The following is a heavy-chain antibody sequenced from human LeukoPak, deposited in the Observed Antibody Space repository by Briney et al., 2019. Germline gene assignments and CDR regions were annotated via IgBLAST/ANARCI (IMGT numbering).Heavy chain of an antibody. Sequence: PGRSLRLSCAASGFTFDDYAMHWVRQAPGKGLEWVSGISWNSGSIGYVDSVKGRFTISRDNAKNSLYLQMNSLRAEDTAVYYCARDHEGPDRFFDYWGQGTLVIVSS. D-gene: IGHD3-16*01. CDR2: ISWNSGSI. J-gene: IGHJ4*02. CDR3: ARDHEGPDRFFDY. V-gene: IGHV3-9*01. CDR1: GFTFDDYA.